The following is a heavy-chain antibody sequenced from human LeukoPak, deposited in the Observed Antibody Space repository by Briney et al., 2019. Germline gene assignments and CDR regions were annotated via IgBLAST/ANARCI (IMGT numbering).Heavy chain of an antibody. D-gene: IGHD2-21*02. CDR3: AKKRPNSFCGGDCYLDY. Sequence: GASVKVSCKASGGTFSSYAISWVRQAPGQGLEWMGGIIPIFGTANYAQKFQGRVTITADESTSTAYMELSSLRSEDTAVYYCAKKRPNSFCGGDCYLDYGGKETRVTVS. J-gene: IGHJ4*02. V-gene: IGHV1-69*13. CDR2: IIPIFGTA. CDR1: GGTFSSYA.